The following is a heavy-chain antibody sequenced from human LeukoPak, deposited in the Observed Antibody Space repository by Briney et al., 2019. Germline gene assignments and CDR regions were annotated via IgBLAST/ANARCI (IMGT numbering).Heavy chain of an antibody. D-gene: IGHD3-22*01. J-gene: IGHJ4*02. CDR3: ARVSTGPYDSSGYYPFDY. CDR2: INPSGGST. V-gene: IGHV1-46*01. CDR1: VYTFTSYY. Sequence: ASVKVSCKASVYTFTSYYMHWVRQAPGQGLEWMGIINPSGGSTSYAQRFQGRVTMTRDTSTSTVYMELSSLRSEDTAVYYCARVSTGPYDSSGYYPFDYWGQGTLVTVSS.